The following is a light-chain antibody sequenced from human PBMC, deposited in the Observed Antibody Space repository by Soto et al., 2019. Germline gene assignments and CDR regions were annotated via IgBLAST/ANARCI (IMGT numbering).Light chain of an antibody. CDR3: NSFTNSGTVI. V-gene: IGLV2-14*03. CDR2: DVS. J-gene: IGLJ2*01. Sequence: QSVLTQPASVSGSPGQSITISCTGTSSDVVSWYQQHPGKAPKVMIFDVSNRPSGVSNRFSGSKSGNTASLTISGLQAEDEADYYCNSFTNSGTVIFGGGTKVTVL. CDR1: SSDVV.